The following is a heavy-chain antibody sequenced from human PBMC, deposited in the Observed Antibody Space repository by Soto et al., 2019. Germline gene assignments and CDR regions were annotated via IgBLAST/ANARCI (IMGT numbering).Heavy chain of an antibody. Sequence: QVQLQESGPGLVKPSETLSLICTVSGGSIDSYYWGWIRQPPGKGLEWIGYVYSSGNTNYNPSLKSRVTISVDTSKNQFSLKLNSVTTADTAVYYCARDSRLGFPDNWGQGTLVTVSS. V-gene: IGHV4-59*01. J-gene: IGHJ4*02. D-gene: IGHD5-12*01. CDR3: ARDSRLGFPDN. CDR2: VYSSGNT. CDR1: GGSIDSYY.